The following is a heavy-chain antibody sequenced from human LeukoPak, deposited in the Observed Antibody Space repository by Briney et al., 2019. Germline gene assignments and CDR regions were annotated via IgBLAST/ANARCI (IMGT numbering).Heavy chain of an antibody. CDR3: ARVRYPYYYDSSGPYYYYGMDV. CDR1: GGTFSSYA. Sequence: SVKVSCKASGGTFSSYAISWVRQAPGQGLEWMGGIIPIFGTANYAQKFQGRVTITADESTSTAYMELSSLRSEDTAVYYCARVRYPYYYDSSGPYYYYGMDVWGQGTTVTVSS. J-gene: IGHJ6*02. CDR2: IIPIFGTA. D-gene: IGHD3-22*01. V-gene: IGHV1-69*13.